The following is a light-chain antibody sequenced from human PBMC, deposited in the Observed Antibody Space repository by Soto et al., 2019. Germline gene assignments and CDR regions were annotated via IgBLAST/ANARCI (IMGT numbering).Light chain of an antibody. J-gene: IGKJ2*01. V-gene: IGKV1-6*01. Sequence: AIQMTQSPSSLSASVGDRVTITCRARQGIRNDLGWYQHKPGTAPKLLIYAASILQSGVPSRFSGSGSGTDFTLTISSLQPEDFATYYCLQDNKYPLTFGQGTKLEIK. CDR3: LQDNKYPLT. CDR2: AAS. CDR1: QGIRND.